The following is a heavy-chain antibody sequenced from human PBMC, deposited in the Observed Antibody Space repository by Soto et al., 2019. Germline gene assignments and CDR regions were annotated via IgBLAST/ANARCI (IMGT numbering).Heavy chain of an antibody. D-gene: IGHD4-17*01. CDR2: IYYSGST. Sequence: QLQLQESGPGLVKPSETLSLTCTVSGDSISSSSHYWGWIRQSPGKGLEWIGIIYYSGSTYCNPSLRSPVTISVDPSNNPFSLKLSSVTAADTAVYYCARLPMTTVARGTIDYWGQGTLVTVSS. CDR3: ARLPMTTVARGTIDY. CDR1: GDSISSSSHY. V-gene: IGHV4-39*01. J-gene: IGHJ4*02.